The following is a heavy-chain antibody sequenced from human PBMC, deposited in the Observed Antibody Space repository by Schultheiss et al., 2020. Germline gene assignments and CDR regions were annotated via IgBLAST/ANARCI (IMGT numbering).Heavy chain of an antibody. Sequence: SETLSLTCTVSGGSISSGSYYWSWVRQHPGKGLEWIGSIYYSGSTYYNPSLKSRVTMSIDTSENQLSLNLESVTAADTAVYFCSGGRYGLVAGYSTVYYYHGLDVWGQGTTVTVYS. J-gene: IGHJ6*02. D-gene: IGHD3-9*01. CDR1: GGSISSGSYY. CDR2: IYYSGST. V-gene: IGHV4-39*07. CDR3: SGGRYGLVAGYSTVYYYHGLDV.